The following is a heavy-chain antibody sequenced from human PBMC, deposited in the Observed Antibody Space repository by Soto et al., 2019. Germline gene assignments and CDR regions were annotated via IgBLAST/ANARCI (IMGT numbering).Heavy chain of an antibody. CDR2: ISAYNGNT. J-gene: IGHJ4*02. CDR1: GYTFTSYH. V-gene: IGHV1-18*01. CDR3: ARDSPPPRE. Sequence: QVQLVQSGAEVKKPGSSVKVSCKASGYTFTSYHITWVRQAPGQGLEWMGWISAYNGNTNYAQKLQGRVTMTTETSTSTAYMEVRSLRSDDTAVSYCARDSPPPREWGQGTLVTVSS.